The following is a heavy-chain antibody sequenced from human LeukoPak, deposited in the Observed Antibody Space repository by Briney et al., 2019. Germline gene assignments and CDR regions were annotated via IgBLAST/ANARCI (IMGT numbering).Heavy chain of an antibody. Sequence: SETQSLTCTVSGGSISSSNYYWAWIRQPPGKGLEWIGSIYYSGSTYYNPSLKSRVTISVDTSKNQFSLKLSSVTAADTAVYYCARGGSWGYFDYWGERSLPSVSS. V-gene: IGHV4-39*01. D-gene: IGHD2-15*01. J-gene: IGHJ4*02. CDR3: ARGGSWGYFDY. CDR1: GGSISSSNYY. CDR2: IYYSGST.